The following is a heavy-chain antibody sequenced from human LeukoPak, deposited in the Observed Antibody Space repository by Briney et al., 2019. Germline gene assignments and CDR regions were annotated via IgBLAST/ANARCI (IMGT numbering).Heavy chain of an antibody. CDR1: GFTFDDYA. CDR2: ISWNSGSI. D-gene: IGHD6-13*01. J-gene: IGHJ4*02. V-gene: IGHV3-9*01. CDR3: ARVGIAAAGTSGFDY. Sequence: GRSLRLSCAASGFTFDDYAMHWVRQAPGKGLEWVSGISWNSGSIGYADSVKGRFTISRDNAKNSLYLQMNSLRAEDTALYYCARVGIAAAGTSGFDYWGQGTLVTVSS.